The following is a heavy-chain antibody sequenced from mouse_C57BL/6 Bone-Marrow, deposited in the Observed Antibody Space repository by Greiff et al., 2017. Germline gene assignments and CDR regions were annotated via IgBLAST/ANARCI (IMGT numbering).Heavy chain of an antibody. CDR3: ARHYSNYDY. Sequence: VKGGGSWGGLVQPGESPETPFEFKEYEIPSPDMSWVRKTPEKRLELVAAINSDGGSTYYPDTMERRFIISRDNTKKTLYLQMSSLRSEDTALYYCARHYSNYDYWGQGTTLTVSS. V-gene: IGHV5-2*01. CDR2: INSDGGST. D-gene: IGHD2-5*01. J-gene: IGHJ2*01. CDR1: EYEIPSPD.